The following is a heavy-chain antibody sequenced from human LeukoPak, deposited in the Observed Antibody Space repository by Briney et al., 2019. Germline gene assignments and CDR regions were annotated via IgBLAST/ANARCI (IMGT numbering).Heavy chain of an antibody. V-gene: IGHV3-20*04. CDR2: INWNGGST. J-gene: IGHJ4*02. Sequence: GGSLRLSCAASGFTYDDYGMSWVRQAPGKGLEWVSGINWNGGSTGYADSVKGRFTISRDNAKNSLHLQMNSLRAEDTALYYCARDNYDFWSGYDYWGQGTLVTVSS. CDR3: ARDNYDFWSGYDY. D-gene: IGHD3-3*01. CDR1: GFTYDDYG.